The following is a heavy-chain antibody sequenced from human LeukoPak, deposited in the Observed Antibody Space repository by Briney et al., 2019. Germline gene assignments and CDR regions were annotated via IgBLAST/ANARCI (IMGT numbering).Heavy chain of an antibody. D-gene: IGHD3-22*01. CDR3: ARGSYYYDSSGPSPPFQH. J-gene: IGHJ1*01. V-gene: IGHV1-46*01. Sequence: ASVKVSCKASGYTFTSYYMHWVRQAPGQGLEWMGIINPSGGSTSYAQKFQGRVTMTRDTSTSTVYMELSSLRSEDTAVYYCARGSYYYDSSGPSPPFQHWGQGTLVTVSS. CDR2: INPSGGST. CDR1: GYTFTSYY.